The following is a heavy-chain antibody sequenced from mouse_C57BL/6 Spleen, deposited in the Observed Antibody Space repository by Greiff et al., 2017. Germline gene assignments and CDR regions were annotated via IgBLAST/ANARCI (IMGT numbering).Heavy chain of an antibody. J-gene: IGHJ4*01. V-gene: IGHV1-15*01. D-gene: IGHD1-1*01. CDR3: TRIYGSSPRNAMDY. CDR2: IDPETGGT. Sequence: QVHVKQSGAELVRPGASVTLSCKASGYTFTDYEMHWVKQTPVHGLEWIGAIDPETGGTAYNQKFKGKAILTADKSSSTAYMELRSLTSEDSAVYYCTRIYGSSPRNAMDYWGQGTSVTVSS. CDR1: GYTFTDYE.